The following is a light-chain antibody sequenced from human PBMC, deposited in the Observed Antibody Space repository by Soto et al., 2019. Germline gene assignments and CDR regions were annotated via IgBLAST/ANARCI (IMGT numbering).Light chain of an antibody. Sequence: EMVLTQSPGTLSLSPGERATLSCRASQSLRSNSLAWYQQKPGQAPRLLIYGASSTATGIPDRFSGSGSGRDFTLTTSRLQPEDFAVYYCQQYGSSPPLTFGGGTKVEIK. CDR3: QQYGSSPPLT. CDR1: QSLRSNS. V-gene: IGKV3-20*01. J-gene: IGKJ4*01. CDR2: GAS.